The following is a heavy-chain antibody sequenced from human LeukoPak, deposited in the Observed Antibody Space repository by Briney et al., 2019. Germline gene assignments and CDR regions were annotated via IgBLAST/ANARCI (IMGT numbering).Heavy chain of an antibody. CDR1: GYIFTTYW. CDR2: IYPGDSDP. J-gene: IGHJ4*02. V-gene: IGHV5-51*01. D-gene: IGHD6-13*01. CDR3: VRHGVGSSWFAFDY. Sequence: GESLKISLKGSGYIFTTYWIGWVRQLPGKGLELIGLIYPGDSDPRYSPSFEGQVHISADKSISTAYLQWSSLKASDSAMYYCVRHGVGSSWFAFDYWGQGTLVTVSS.